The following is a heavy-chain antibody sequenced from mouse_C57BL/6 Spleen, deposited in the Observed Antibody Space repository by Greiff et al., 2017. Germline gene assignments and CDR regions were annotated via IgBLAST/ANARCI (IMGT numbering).Heavy chain of an antibody. J-gene: IGHJ4*01. V-gene: IGHV1-72*01. Sequence: QVQLQQPGAELVKPGASVKLSCKASGYTFTSYWMHWVKQRPGRGLEWIGRIDPNSGGTKYNEKFKSKATLTVDKPSSTAYMQRSSLTSEDSAVYYCASPLITTVVATDYAMDYWGQGTSVTVSS. CDR3: ASPLITTVVATDYAMDY. CDR1: GYTFTSYW. CDR2: IDPNSGGT. D-gene: IGHD1-1*01.